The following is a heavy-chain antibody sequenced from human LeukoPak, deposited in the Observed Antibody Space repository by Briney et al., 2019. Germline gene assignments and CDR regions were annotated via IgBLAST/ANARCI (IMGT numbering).Heavy chain of an antibody. V-gene: IGHV4-4*07. CDR1: GGSISSYY. J-gene: IGHJ5*02. CDR2: IYTSGST. CDR3: ARDLGSPGGSGEWFDP. Sequence: PSETLSLTCAVSGGSISSYYWSWIRQPAGKGLEWIGGIYTSGSTNYNPSLKSRVTMSVDTSKNQFSLKLSSVTAADTAVYYCARDLGSPGGSGEWFDPWGQGTLVTVSS. D-gene: IGHD2-15*01.